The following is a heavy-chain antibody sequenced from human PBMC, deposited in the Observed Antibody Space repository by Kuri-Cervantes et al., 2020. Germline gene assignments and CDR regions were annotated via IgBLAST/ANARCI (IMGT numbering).Heavy chain of an antibody. J-gene: IGHJ4*02. D-gene: IGHD6-13*01. CDR1: GFTFSDYY. CDR2: MSSSGSTI. V-gene: IGHV3-11*01. CDR3: ARDTADGSDY. Sequence: GESLKISCAASGFTFSDYYMSWIRQAPGKGLEWVSYMSSSGSTIYYADSVKGRFTISRDNAKNSLYLQMNSLRAEDTAVYYCARDTADGSDYWGQGTVGTVSS.